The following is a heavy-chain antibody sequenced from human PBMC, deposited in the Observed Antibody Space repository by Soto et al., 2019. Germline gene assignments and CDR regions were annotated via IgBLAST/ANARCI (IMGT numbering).Heavy chain of an antibody. CDR1: GLTLRSYS. D-gene: IGHD6-13*01. V-gene: IGHV3-48*02. CDR2: ISSSSGTK. CDR3: ASSGIEAAGGAFDI. J-gene: IGHJ3*02. Sequence: EAQLVESGGGLVQPGESVRISCAASGLTLRSYSMNWVRQAPGKGLEWISYISSSSGTKYYADSVKGRFTISRDNAGNPLYLQMHSVSDEDTAVYCCASSGIEAAGGAFDIWGQGRLVTVSS.